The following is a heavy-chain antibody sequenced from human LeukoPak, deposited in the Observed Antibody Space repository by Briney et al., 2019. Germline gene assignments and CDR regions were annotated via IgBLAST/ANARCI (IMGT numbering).Heavy chain of an antibody. CDR1: GYSISSGYY. V-gene: IGHV4-38-2*01. Sequence: SSETLSLTCAVSGYSISSGYYWGWIRQPPGKGLEWIGSIYHSGSTYYNPSLKSRVTISVDTSKNQFSLKPSSVTAADTAVYYCARQSGYFDYWGQGTLVTVSS. CDR2: IYHSGST. CDR3: ARQSGYFDY. D-gene: IGHD1-26*01. J-gene: IGHJ4*02.